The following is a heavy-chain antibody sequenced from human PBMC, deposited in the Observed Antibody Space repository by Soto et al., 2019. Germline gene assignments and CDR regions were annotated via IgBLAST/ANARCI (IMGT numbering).Heavy chain of an antibody. D-gene: IGHD6-13*01. J-gene: IGHJ4*02. CDR2: ISTSGGT. CDR3: AKEWVAGTLFY. Sequence: VGSLRLSCAGSGVTLIRYAMNWVRLAPGEGLEWVSVISTSGGTNYADSVRGRFTISRDISKNTLYLQMNSLRAEDTALYYCAKEWVAGTLFYWGQGTLVTVSS. CDR1: GVTLIRYA. V-gene: IGHV3-23*01.